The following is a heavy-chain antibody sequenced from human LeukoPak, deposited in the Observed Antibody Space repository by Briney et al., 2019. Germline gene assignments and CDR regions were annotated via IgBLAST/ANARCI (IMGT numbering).Heavy chain of an antibody. CDR2: ISAYNGNT. CDR1: GYTFTSYG. D-gene: IGHD3-22*01. CDR3: ARDREYYYDSSGYPPFDY. V-gene: IGHV1-18*01. J-gene: IGHJ4*02. Sequence: ASVKVSCKASGYTFTSYGISWVRQAPGQGLAWMGWISAYNGNTNYAQKLQGRVTMTTDTSTSTAYMELRSLRSDDTAVYYCARDREYYYDSSGYPPFDYWGQGTLVTVSS.